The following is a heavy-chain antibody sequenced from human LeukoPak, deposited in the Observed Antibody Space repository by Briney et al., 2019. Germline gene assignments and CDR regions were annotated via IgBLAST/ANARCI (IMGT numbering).Heavy chain of an antibody. CDR3: ARLIPETHDGLDI. V-gene: IGHV4-34*01. J-gene: IGHJ3*02. CDR1: GGSSS. CDR2: MNHAGST. Sequence: PSETLSLTCAVYGGSSSSWIRQPPGKGLEWIGEMNHAGSTNYNPSLKSRVTMSFDTSKNQLSLKLTSVTAADTAVYYCARLIPETHDGLDIWGQGTMVTVSS. D-gene: IGHD5-24*01.